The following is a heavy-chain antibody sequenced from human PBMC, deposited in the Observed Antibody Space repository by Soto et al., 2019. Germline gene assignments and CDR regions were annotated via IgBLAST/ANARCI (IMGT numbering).Heavy chain of an antibody. V-gene: IGHV3-9*01. CDR2: ISWNSGSI. J-gene: IGHJ1*01. Sequence: VQLVESGGGLVQPGRSLRLSCAASGFTFDDYAMHWVRQAPGKGLEWVSGISWNSGSIGYADSVKGRFTISRDNAKNSLYLQMNSLRAEDTALYYCAKSSSGSYEGYFQHWGQGTLVTVSS. CDR1: GFTFDDYA. CDR3: AKSSSGSYEGYFQH. D-gene: IGHD1-26*01.